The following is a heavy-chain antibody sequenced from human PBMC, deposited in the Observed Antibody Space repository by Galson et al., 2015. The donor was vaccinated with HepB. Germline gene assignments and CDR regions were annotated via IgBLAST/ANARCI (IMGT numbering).Heavy chain of an antibody. CDR1: GGTFSSYA. CDR2: INPSGGST. D-gene: IGHD4-17*01. CDR3: ARTFDDYGAWFDP. J-gene: IGHJ5*02. V-gene: IGHV1-46*01. Sequence: SVKVSCKASGGTFSSYAISWVRQAPGQGLEWMGIINPSGGSTSYAQKFQGRVTMTRDTSTSTVYMELSSLRSEDTAVYYCARTFDDYGAWFDPWGQGTLVTVSS.